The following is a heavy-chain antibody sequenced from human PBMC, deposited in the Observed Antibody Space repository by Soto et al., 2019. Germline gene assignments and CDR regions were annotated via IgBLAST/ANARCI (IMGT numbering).Heavy chain of an antibody. CDR1: GYTFTSYA. Sequence: GASVKVSCKASGYTFTSYAMHWVRQAPGQRLEWMGWINAGNGNTKYSQKFQGRVTITRDKSASTAYMELSSLRSEDTAVYYCASGRSWYYYDSSGYPGVGWGQGTLVTVSS. J-gene: IGHJ4*02. V-gene: IGHV1-3*01. CDR2: INAGNGNT. CDR3: ASGRSWYYYDSSGYPGVG. D-gene: IGHD3-22*01.